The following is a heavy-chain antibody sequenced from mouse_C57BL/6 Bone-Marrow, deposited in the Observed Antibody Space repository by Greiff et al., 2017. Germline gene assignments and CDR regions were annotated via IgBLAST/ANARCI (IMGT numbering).Heavy chain of an antibody. CDR1: GISITTGNYR. J-gene: IGHJ4*01. D-gene: IGHD3-2*02. CDR2: IYYSGTI. CDR3: ARERLLGDY. V-gene: IGHV3-5*01. Sequence: EVKLMESGPGLVKPSQTVFLTCTVTGISITTGNYRWSWIRQFPGNKLEWLGYIYYSGTITYNPSLTSRTTITRDTPKNQFFLEMNSVTAEDTATYYCARERLLGDYWGQGTSVTVSS.